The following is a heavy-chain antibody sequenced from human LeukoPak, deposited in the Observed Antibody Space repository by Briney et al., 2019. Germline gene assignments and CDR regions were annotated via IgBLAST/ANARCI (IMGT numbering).Heavy chain of an antibody. CDR1: GFTFSSYG. J-gene: IGHJ4*02. Sequence: GGSLRLSCAASGFTFSSYGMHWVRQAPGKGLEWVAVISYDGSNKYYADSVKGRFTISRDNSKNTLYLQMNSLRAEDTAVYYCAKRSGVTPADYYFDYWGQGTLVTVSS. V-gene: IGHV3-30*18. CDR2: ISYDGSNK. D-gene: IGHD3-10*01. CDR3: AKRSGVTPADYYFDY.